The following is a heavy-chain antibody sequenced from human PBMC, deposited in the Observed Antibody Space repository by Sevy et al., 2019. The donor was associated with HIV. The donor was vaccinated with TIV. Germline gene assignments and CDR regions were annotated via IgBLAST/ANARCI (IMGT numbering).Heavy chain of an antibody. CDR1: GFIFGTYA. Sequence: GESLKISCAASGFIFGTYAMSWVRQAPGKGLEWVSAISGSGGSTYYADSLKGRFTISRDNSKKKLNLQMNSLRAEDTAVYYCAKGDRTFYGMDVWGQGTTVTVSS. V-gene: IGHV3-23*01. CDR3: AKGDRTFYGMDV. CDR2: ISGSGGST. J-gene: IGHJ6*02.